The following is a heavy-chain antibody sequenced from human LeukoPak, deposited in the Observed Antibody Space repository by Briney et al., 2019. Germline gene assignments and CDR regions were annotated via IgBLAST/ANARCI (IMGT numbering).Heavy chain of an antibody. CDR1: GFTFSSYD. CDR2: IGVAANT. J-gene: IGHJ4*02. Sequence: PGGSLRLSCAASGFTFSSYDMHWVRQATGKGLEWVSAIGVAANTFYSGSVKGRFTISRENAKNSLYLLMSSLRAEDTAVYYCARGAGYNYPYYFDYWGQGTLVTVSS. CDR3: ARGAGYNYPYYFDY. D-gene: IGHD5-12*01. V-gene: IGHV3-13*01.